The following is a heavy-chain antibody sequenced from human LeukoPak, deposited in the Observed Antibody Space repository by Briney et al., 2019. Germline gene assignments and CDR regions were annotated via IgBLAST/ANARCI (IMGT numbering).Heavy chain of an antibody. Sequence: SETLSLTCTVSGGSISSYYWSWIRQPPGKGLEWIGEINHSGSTNYNPSLKSRVTISVDTSKNQFSLKLSSVTAADTAVYYCARAGVAGFDYWGQGTLVTVSS. V-gene: IGHV4-34*01. CDR2: INHSGST. J-gene: IGHJ4*02. CDR1: GGSISSYY. D-gene: IGHD6-19*01. CDR3: ARAGVAGFDY.